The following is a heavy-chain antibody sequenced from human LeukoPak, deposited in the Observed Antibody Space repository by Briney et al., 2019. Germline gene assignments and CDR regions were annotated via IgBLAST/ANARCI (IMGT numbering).Heavy chain of an antibody. Sequence: SETLSLTCTVSGGSISSGSYYWSWIRQPAGKRLEWIGHIYRSGSTNYNPSLKSRVTISVDTSKNQFSLKLSSVTAADTAVYYCARGYSTYYDILTGYYPTYYFDYWGQGTLVTVSS. CDR1: GGSISSGSYY. J-gene: IGHJ4*02. D-gene: IGHD3-9*01. CDR3: ARGYSTYYDILTGYYPTYYFDY. CDR2: IYRSGST. V-gene: IGHV4-61*09.